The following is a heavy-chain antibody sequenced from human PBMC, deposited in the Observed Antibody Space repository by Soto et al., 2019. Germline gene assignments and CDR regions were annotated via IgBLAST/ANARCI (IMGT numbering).Heavy chain of an antibody. CDR1: GFRFEQYV. Sequence: VQVVASGGGLVQPGRSLRLSCAVSGFRFEQYVMHWVRQPPGKGLECVSTVSPTGDTVAYADSVEGRFTVSRDNAKNSLYLQMNSLKGDDTAFYYCLKDAPNCSIDDWGQGTLVTVSS. J-gene: IGHJ4*02. CDR2: VSPTGDTV. CDR3: LKDAPNCSIDD. D-gene: IGHD3-10*02. V-gene: IGHV3-9*01.